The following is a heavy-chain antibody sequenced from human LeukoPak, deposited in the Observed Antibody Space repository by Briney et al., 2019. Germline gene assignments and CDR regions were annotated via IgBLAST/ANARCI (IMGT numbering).Heavy chain of an antibody. V-gene: IGHV3-21*01. D-gene: IGHD2-15*01. Sequence: TGGSLRLSCAASGFTFSSYSMNWVRQAPGKGLEWVSSISSSSGYIYYADSVKGRFTISRDNAKNSLYLQMNSLRAEDTAVYYCARDRGLCYPRGRDWFDPWGQGTLVTVSS. J-gene: IGHJ5*02. CDR3: ARDRGLCYPRGRDWFDP. CDR2: ISSSSGYI. CDR1: GFTFSSYS.